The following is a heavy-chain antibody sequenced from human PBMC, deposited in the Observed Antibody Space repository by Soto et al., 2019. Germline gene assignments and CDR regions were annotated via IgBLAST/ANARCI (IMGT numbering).Heavy chain of an antibody. CDR2: INPGSGST. Sequence: QVQLVQSGAEVKRPGASVKVSCKSSGYTFTSHYMHWVRQAPGQGLEWMGLINPGSGSTLYAQKLQGRVTMTRDTSTTTVYMDLSSLKSEDTAMYYCARDRDGGWTNFDYWGQGTLVTVS. D-gene: IGHD3-16*01. V-gene: IGHV1-46*04. CDR1: GYTFTSHY. J-gene: IGHJ4*02. CDR3: ARDRDGGWTNFDY.